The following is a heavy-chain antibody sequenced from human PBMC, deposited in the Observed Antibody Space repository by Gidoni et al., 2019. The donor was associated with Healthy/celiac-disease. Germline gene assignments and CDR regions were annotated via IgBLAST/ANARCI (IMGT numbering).Heavy chain of an antibody. CDR3: TTYDFWAHYYYYGMDV. D-gene: IGHD3-3*01. Sequence: EVQLVESGGGLVQPGGSLKLSCAASRFTFSSSAMHWVRQASGKGLEWVGRIRSKANSYATAYAASVKGRFTISRDDSKNTAYLQMNSLKTEDTAVYYCTTYDFWAHYYYYGMDVWGQGTTVTVSS. CDR2: IRSKANSYAT. J-gene: IGHJ6*02. CDR1: RFTFSSSA. V-gene: IGHV3-73*02.